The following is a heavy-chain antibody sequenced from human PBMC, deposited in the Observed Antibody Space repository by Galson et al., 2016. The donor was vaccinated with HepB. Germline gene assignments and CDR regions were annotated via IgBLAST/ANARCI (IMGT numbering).Heavy chain of an antibody. CDR1: GYTFTSYY. V-gene: IGHV1-46*01. Sequence: SVKVSCKASGYTFTSYYMHWVRQAPGQGLEWMGAINPSGGSTSYAKKFQGRVTMTRDTYRTTVYMEMNSLRSEDTAVYYCARKSTDHYENSGLGYWGQGTLVTVSS. J-gene: IGHJ4*02. CDR3: ARKSTDHYENSGLGY. D-gene: IGHD3-22*01. CDR2: INPSGGST.